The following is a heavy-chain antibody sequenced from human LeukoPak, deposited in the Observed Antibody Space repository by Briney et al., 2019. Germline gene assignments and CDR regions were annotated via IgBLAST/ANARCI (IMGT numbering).Heavy chain of an antibody. D-gene: IGHD5-24*01. CDR2: MNPNSGNT. Sequence: ASVKVSCKASGYTFTSCDINWVRQATGQGLEWMGWMNPNSGNTDYAQKFQGRVTMTRDTSASTAYMELSSLRSEDTAVYYCARDRRDGYNLGSDYWGQGTLVTVSS. CDR1: GYTFTSCD. V-gene: IGHV1-8*01. J-gene: IGHJ4*02. CDR3: ARDRRDGYNLGSDY.